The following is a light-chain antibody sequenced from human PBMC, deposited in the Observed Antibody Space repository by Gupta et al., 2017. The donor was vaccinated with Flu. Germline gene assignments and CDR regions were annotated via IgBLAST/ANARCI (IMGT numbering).Light chain of an antibody. CDR1: NIGIKS. V-gene: IGLV3-21*02. CDR2: DDR. CDR3: HVWDSSSDHGV. Sequence: GGNNIGIKSVHWYQQKPGQAPVLVVYDDRHRPSGIPERFSGSNSENTATLTISRVEDGDEADYYCHVWDSSSDHGVFGGGTKLTVL. J-gene: IGLJ3*02.